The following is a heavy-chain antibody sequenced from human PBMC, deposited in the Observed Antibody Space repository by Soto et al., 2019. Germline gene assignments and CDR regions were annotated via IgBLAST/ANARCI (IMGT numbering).Heavy chain of an antibody. CDR2: IGGSGGGI. D-gene: IGHD7-27*01. Sequence: LRLSCAASGSTFSNIAMIWVRQAPGKGLEWVSSIGGSGGGISYADSMKGRFTISRDNSKNTLYLQINSLRAEDTAVYYCATDQNWGLASRGQGTLVTVSS. CDR1: GSTFSNIA. J-gene: IGHJ4*02. V-gene: IGHV3-23*01. CDR3: ATDQNWGLAS.